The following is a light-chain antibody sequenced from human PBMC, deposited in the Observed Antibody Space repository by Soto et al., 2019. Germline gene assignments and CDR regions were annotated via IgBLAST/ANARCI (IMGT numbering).Light chain of an antibody. J-gene: IGLJ1*01. CDR3: QTWGTGIQV. Sequence: QLVLTQSPSASASLGASVKLTCTLSSGHSSYPIAWHQQQPEKGPRYLMKLNSDGSHSKGDGIPDRFSGSSSGAERYLTISSLQSEDEADYYCQTWGTGIQVFGTGTKLTVL. V-gene: IGLV4-69*01. CDR2: LNSDGSH. CDR1: SGHSSYP.